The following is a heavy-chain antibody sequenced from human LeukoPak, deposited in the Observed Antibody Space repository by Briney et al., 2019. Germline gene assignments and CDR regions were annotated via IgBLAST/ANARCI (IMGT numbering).Heavy chain of an antibody. CDR1: GYTFTSYY. D-gene: IGHD5-24*01. V-gene: IGHV1-46*01. CDR3: ARIRDGYNDAYDI. Sequence: ASVKVSCMASGYTFTSYYMHWVRQAPGQGLEWMGIINPSGGSTSYAQKFQGRVTMTRDTSASTVYMELSSLRSEDTAIYYCARIRDGYNDAYDIWGQGTVVTVPS. J-gene: IGHJ3*02. CDR2: INPSGGST.